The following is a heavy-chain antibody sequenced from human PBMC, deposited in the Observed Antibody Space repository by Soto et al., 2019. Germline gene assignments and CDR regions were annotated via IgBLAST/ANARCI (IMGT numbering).Heavy chain of an antibody. CDR2: INPSGGNT. J-gene: IGHJ5*02. Sequence: ASVKVSCKASGYTFTSYYMHWVRQANGQGLEWMGIINPSGGNTAYAQKFQGRVTMTRNTSISTAHMELSSLRSEDTAVYYCARERTRGFDPWGQGTLVTVS. V-gene: IGHV1-46*01. CDR3: ARERTRGFDP. CDR1: GYTFTSYY.